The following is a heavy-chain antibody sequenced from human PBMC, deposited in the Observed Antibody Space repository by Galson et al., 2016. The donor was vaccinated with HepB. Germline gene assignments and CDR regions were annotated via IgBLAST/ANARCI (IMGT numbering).Heavy chain of an antibody. D-gene: IGHD2-2*01. V-gene: IGHV3-30*18. CDR2: ISYNGNNK. Sequence: SLRLSCAASGFTFSSYCMHWVRQAPGKGLEVVAVISYNGNNKYYADTVKGRFTISRDNSKNTLYLQMNSLRAEDTSVYYCAQDQCSSTSFYAGSGMDVLGQGNTVTVS. CDR3: AQDQCSSTSFYAGSGMDV. CDR1: GFTFSSYC. J-gene: IGHJ6*02.